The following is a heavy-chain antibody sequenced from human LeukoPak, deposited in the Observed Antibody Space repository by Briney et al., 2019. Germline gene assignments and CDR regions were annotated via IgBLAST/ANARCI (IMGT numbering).Heavy chain of an antibody. CDR2: IYYSEST. CDR1: GVSISSYY. V-gene: IGHV4-59*01. D-gene: IGHD1-26*01. Sequence: SETLSLTCTVSGVSISSYYWSWIRQPPGKGLEWIRYIYYSESTNYNPSLKSRVTISVDTSKNQFSLKLSSVTAADTAVYYCARDYRGYNCFDPWGQGTLVTVSS. J-gene: IGHJ5*02. CDR3: ARDYRGYNCFDP.